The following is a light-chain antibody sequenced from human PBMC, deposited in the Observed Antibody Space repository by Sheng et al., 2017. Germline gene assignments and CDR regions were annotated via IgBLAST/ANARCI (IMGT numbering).Light chain of an antibody. CDR2: KAS. V-gene: IGKV1-5*03. Sequence: DIQMTQSPSTLSASVGDRVTITCRASQSINTWLAWYQQKPWKAPKVLIYKASTLQSGVPSRFSGSGSGTEFTLTISSLQPDDFATYYCQQYSTYLWAFGQGTKVEIK. J-gene: IGKJ1*01. CDR3: QQYSTYLWA. CDR1: QSINTW.